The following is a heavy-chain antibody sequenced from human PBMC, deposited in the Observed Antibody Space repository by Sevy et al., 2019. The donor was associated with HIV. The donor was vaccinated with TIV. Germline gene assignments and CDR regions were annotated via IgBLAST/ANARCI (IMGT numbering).Heavy chain of an antibody. CDR3: AREGFLTGGVIVSYGMDV. CDR1: GFSFSRSP. Sequence: GGSLRLSCAASGFSFSRSPMHWVRQAPGKGLEWVAVLSYNGKSKYNEDSVKGRFTISRDDSKKTLYLQVNSLRVEDTAVYYCAREGFLTGGVIVSYGMDVWGQGTTVTASS. CDR2: LSYNGKSK. D-gene: IGHD3-16*02. J-gene: IGHJ6*02. V-gene: IGHV3-30*04.